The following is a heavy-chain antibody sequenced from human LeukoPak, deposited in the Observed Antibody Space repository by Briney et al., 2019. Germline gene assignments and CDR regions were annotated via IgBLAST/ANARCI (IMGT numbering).Heavy chain of an antibody. J-gene: IGHJ5*02. D-gene: IGHD6-13*01. Sequence: GASVKVSCKASGYTFTSYYMHWVRQAPGQGLEWMGIINPSGGSTSYAQKFQGRVTMTRDTSTSTVYMELSSLRSEDTAVYYCARGEAAAGTSAWFDPWGQGTLVTVSS. CDR2: INPSGGST. CDR1: GYTFTSYY. CDR3: ARGEAAAGTSAWFDP. V-gene: IGHV1-46*01.